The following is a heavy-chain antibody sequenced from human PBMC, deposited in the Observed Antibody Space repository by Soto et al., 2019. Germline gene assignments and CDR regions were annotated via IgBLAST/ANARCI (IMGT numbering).Heavy chain of an antibody. J-gene: IGHJ4*02. CDR2: IYSGGST. CDR1: GFTVSSNY. D-gene: IGHD2-15*01. CDR3: ARTCSGGTCSFDY. Sequence: EVQLVESGGGLVQPGGSLRLSCAASGFTVSSNYMSWVRQAPGKGLEWVSVIYSGGSTYYADSVKGRFTISRDNSENTLYRQMNSLRAEATAVYYCARTCSGGTCSFDYWGQGTLVTVSS. V-gene: IGHV3-66*01.